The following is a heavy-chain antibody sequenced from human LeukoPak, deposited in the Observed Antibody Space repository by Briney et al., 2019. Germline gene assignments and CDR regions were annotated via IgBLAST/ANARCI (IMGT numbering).Heavy chain of an antibody. D-gene: IGHD3-10*01. CDR2: INPNSGGT. J-gene: IGHJ3*02. Sequence: GASVKVSCKASGYTFTGYYMHWVRQAPGQGLEWMGWINPNSGGTNYAQKFQGWVTMTRDTSISTAYMELSRLKSDDTAVYYCARDLSIEGHYYANEFAFDIWGQGTMVTVSS. CDR1: GYTFTGYY. V-gene: IGHV1-2*04. CDR3: ARDLSIEGHYYANEFAFDI.